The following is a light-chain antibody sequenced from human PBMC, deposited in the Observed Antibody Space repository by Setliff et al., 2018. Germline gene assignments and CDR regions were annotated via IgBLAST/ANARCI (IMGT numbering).Light chain of an antibody. V-gene: IGLV3-21*03. CDR3: QVWDPASDHRV. CDR1: NIGDKS. Sequence: SYELTQPPSESVAPGKTARITCGGHNIGDKSVHWYQQKPRQAPVLVVYDDSDRPSGIPGRFSGSNSGNTATLTISRVEAGDEADYYCQVWDPASDHRVFGTGTKVTVL. J-gene: IGLJ1*01. CDR2: DDS.